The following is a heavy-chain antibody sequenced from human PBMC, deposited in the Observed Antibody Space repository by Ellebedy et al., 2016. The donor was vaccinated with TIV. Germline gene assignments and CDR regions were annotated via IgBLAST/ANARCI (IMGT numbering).Heavy chain of an antibody. Sequence: PGGSLRLSCAASGFTFSSYGMHWVRQAPGKGLEWVAVISYDGSNKYYADSVKGRFTISRDNSKNTLYLHMTSLRAEDTAVYYCAGSTTITTMPYWGQGTLVTVSS. D-gene: IGHD4-11*01. CDR2: ISYDGSNK. CDR3: AGSTTITTMPY. CDR1: GFTFSSYG. V-gene: IGHV3-30*03. J-gene: IGHJ4*02.